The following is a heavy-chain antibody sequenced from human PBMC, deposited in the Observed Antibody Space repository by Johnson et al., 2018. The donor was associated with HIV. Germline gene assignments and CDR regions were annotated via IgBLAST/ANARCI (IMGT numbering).Heavy chain of an antibody. CDR1: GFTFDDYT. CDR2: IYSGGST. CDR3: AKQGQSSGYYYVYTFDI. Sequence: QLVESGGGVVQPGGSLRLSCAASGFTFDDYTMHWVRQAPGKGLAWVSLIYSGGSTYYADSVKGRFTISRDNAKNSLYLQLNSLRAEDTALYYCAKQGQSSGYYYVYTFDIWGQGTMVTVSS. D-gene: IGHD3-22*01. V-gene: IGHV3-43*01. J-gene: IGHJ3*02.